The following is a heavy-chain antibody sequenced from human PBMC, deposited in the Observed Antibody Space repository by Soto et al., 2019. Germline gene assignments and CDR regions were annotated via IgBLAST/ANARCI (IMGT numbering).Heavy chain of an antibody. CDR3: ARQQQQLVRIGDGMDV. Sequence: RGESLKISCKGSGYSFTSYWISWVRQMPGKGLEWMGRIDPSDSYTNYSPSFQGHVTISADKSISTAYLQWSSLKASDTAVYYCARQQQQLVRIGDGMDVWGQGTTVTVSS. CDR1: GYSFTSYW. J-gene: IGHJ6*02. V-gene: IGHV5-10-1*01. D-gene: IGHD6-13*01. CDR2: IDPSDSYT.